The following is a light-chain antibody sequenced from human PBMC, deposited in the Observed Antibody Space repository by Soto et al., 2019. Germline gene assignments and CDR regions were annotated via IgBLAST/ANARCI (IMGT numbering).Light chain of an antibody. J-gene: IGLJ1*01. Sequence: QSVLTQPRSVSGSPGQSVTISCTGTSSDVGGYKYVSWYQQKPGKAPKLIIYGVSRWPSGVPNRFSGSKSGNTATLTISGLQAEDEADYYCSSYTSTTTRVFGTGTKVTVL. CDR1: SSDVGGYKY. CDR2: GVS. V-gene: IGLV2-11*01. CDR3: SSYTSTTTRV.